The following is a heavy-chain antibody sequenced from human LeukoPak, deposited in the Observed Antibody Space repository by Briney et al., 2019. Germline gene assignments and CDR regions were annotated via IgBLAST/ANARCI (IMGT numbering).Heavy chain of an antibody. CDR1: DGSFSSYY. CDR2: INHSGSS. CDR3: ARGGGSGWYIDY. J-gene: IGHJ4*03. V-gene: IGHV4-34*01. Sequence: SETLSLTCAVYDGSFSSYYWSWIRQPPGKGLEWIGEINHSGSSNYNPSLKSRVTISVDTSKNQFSLKLSSVTAADTAVYYCARGGGSGWYIDYWGQGTTVTVSS. D-gene: IGHD6-19*01.